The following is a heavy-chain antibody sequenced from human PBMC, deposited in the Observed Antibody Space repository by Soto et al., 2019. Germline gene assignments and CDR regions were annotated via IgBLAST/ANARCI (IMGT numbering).Heavy chain of an antibody. CDR3: ARSLFMWAPDNEPFDY. CDR1: GFPFSSYA. D-gene: IGHD1-26*01. J-gene: IGHJ4*02. CDR2: ISGGGNDR. Sequence: GGSLRLSCAASGFPFSSYAMSWVRQTPEKGLEWVAGISGGGNDRYYADFVQGRVTFSRDNSRNIIYLQMNSLRADDTAMYFCARSLFMWAPDNEPFDYWGQGTLVTVSS. V-gene: IGHV3-23*01.